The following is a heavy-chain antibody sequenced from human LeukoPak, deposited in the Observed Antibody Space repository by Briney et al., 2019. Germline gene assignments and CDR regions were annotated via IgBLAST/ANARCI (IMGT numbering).Heavy chain of an antibody. Sequence: GGSLRLSCAASGFSFITYNMNWVRQAPGKGLEWVSSISSTSSYIYYADSVKGRFTISRDNAKNSLYLQMNSLRAEDTAVYYCARGGDFWSGYSRGYYMDVWGKGTTVTVSS. CDR1: GFSFITYN. D-gene: IGHD3-3*01. J-gene: IGHJ6*03. CDR3: ARGGDFWSGYSRGYYMDV. CDR2: ISSTSSYI. V-gene: IGHV3-21*04.